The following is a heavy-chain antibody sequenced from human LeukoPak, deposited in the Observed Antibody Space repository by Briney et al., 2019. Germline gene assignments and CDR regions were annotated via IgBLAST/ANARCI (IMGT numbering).Heavy chain of an antibody. CDR1: GGSFSGYH. CDR2: INHSGST. CDR3: ARNLNNYYGSGTLGY. Sequence: SETLSLTCAVYGGSFSGYHWSWIRQPPGKGLEWIGEINHSGSTNYNPSLKSRVTISVDTSKNQCSLKLSSVTAEDTAVYYCARNLNNYYGSGTLGYWGQGTLVTVSS. J-gene: IGHJ4*02. D-gene: IGHD3-10*01. V-gene: IGHV4-34*01.